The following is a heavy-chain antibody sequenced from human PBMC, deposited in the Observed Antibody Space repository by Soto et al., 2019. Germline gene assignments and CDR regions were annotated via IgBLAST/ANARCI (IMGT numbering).Heavy chain of an antibody. V-gene: IGHV3-7*01. CDR2: IKHDGSEK. J-gene: IGHJ4*02. Sequence: EVQLLESGGDLVQPWGSLRLSCATSGFTFSKYWMTLVRQPPGKGLEWVANIKHDGSEKYYVDSVRGRFTISRDNAKNSLDLQIKSLSAEDTAVYFCVRYYDFWTGYSLFDYWGQGTLVTVS. D-gene: IGHD3-3*01. CDR1: GFTFSKYW. CDR3: VRYYDFWTGYSLFDY.